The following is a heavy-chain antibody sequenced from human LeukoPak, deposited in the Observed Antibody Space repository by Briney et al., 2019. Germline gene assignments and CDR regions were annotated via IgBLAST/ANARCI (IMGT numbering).Heavy chain of an antibody. V-gene: IGHV1-2*02. CDR1: GYTFTGYY. D-gene: IGHD3-22*01. Sequence: EASVKVSCKASGYTFTGYYMHWVRQAPGQGLEXXXXXXPNSGGTNYAQNFQGRVTMTRDTSISTAYMELSRLRSDDTAVYYCAREYYDSSGYYSYYFDYWGQGTLVTVSS. J-gene: IGHJ4*02. CDR2: XXPNSGGT. CDR3: AREYYDSSGYYSYYFDY.